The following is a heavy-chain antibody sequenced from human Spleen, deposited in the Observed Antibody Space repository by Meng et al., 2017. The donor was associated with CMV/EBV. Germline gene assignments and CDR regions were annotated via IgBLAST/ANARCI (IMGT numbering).Heavy chain of an antibody. D-gene: IGHD2-21*02. CDR1: GGSISRSNL. Sequence: QVQLQESGPGLVKPSGTLSLTCAVSGGSISRSNLWTWVRQVPGKGLEWIGEIYHSGSTNYNPSLKSRVTISVDKFKNQFSLKLGSVTAADTAVYYCARIERRRILKYCGSDCSTTDYWGQGTLVTVYS. CDR3: ARIERRRILKYCGSDCSTTDY. CDR2: IYHSGST. V-gene: IGHV4-4*02. J-gene: IGHJ4*02.